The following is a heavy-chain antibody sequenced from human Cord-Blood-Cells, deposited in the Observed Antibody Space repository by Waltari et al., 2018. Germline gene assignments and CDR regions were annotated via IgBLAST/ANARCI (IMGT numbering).Heavy chain of an antibody. CDR1: GFTFSSYW. V-gene: IGHV3-7*01. CDR2: IEHDGSEK. CDR3: GGNWNYCDY. D-gene: IGHD1-20*01. J-gene: IGHJ4*02. Sequence: EVQLVESGGGLVQPGGSLRLSCAASGFTFSSYWLSWVRQAPGKGLGWVANIEHDGSEKDYVDTVKGRVTIYRGNAKNALYRQMNGLRVEVTAVYYCGGNWNYCDYWGQGTLVTVSS.